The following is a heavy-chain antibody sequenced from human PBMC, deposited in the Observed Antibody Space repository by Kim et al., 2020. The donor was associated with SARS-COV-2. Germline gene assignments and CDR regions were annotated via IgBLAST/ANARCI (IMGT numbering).Heavy chain of an antibody. V-gene: IGHV1-46*01. CDR3: ARGGGDLKSYDAFDI. CDR1: GYTFTSYY. Sequence: ASVKVSCKASGYTFTSYYMHWVRQAPGQGLEWMGIINPSGGSTSYAQKFQGRVTMTRDTSTSTVYMELSSLRSEDTAVYYCARGGGDLKSYDAFDIWGQGTMVTVSS. CDR2: INPSGGST. D-gene: IGHD2-21*02. J-gene: IGHJ3*02.